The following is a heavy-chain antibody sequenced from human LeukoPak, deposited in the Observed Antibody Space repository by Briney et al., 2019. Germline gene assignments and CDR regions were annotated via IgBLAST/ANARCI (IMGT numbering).Heavy chain of an antibody. CDR3: ARAPGGSYTAT. J-gene: IGHJ4*02. CDR1: GYTFTSYY. CDR2: INPNSGGT. V-gene: IGHV1-2*02. Sequence: ASVKVSCKASGYTFTSYYMHWVRQAPGQGLEWMGWINPNSGGTNYAQNFQGRVTMTTDTSTSTAYMQLRSLRSDDTAVYYWARAPGGSYTATWGQGTLVTVSS. D-gene: IGHD1-26*01.